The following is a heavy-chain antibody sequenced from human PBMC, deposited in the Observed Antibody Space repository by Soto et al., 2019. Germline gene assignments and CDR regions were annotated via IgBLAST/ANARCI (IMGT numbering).Heavy chain of an antibody. V-gene: IGHV3-43D*04. J-gene: IGHJ6*02. D-gene: IGHD6-19*01. Sequence: PGGSLRLSCAACGFTFDEYAMHWVRQAPGKGVEWVSLISWDGGSTYYGDSVKGRFTISRDNSNNSLYLQIHSLRAEDTARYYCPKYRRYRSGSYYGSSRNDGIDVRVQATTVTVSS. CDR2: ISWDGGST. CDR3: PKYRRYRSGSYYGSSRNDGIDV. CDR1: GFTFDEYA.